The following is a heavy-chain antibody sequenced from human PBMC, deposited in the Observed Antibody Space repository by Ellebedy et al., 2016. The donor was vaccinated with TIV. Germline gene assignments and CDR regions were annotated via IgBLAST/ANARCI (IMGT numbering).Heavy chain of an antibody. D-gene: IGHD2-8*01. J-gene: IGHJ5*02. CDR2: TSPYNGHT. Sequence: AASVKVSCKASGYTFASHGIGWVRQAPGQGLEWMGWTSPYNGHTNYAQKLQGRVTMTTDTSTSTAYMDLRSLRSDDTAIYYCARDKYTKEGFDPWGQGTLVTVSS. CDR1: GYTFASHG. V-gene: IGHV1-18*01. CDR3: ARDKYTKEGFDP.